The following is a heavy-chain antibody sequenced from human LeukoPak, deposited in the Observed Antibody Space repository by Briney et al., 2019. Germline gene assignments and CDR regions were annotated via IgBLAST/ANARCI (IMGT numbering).Heavy chain of an antibody. J-gene: IGHJ4*02. D-gene: IGHD4-17*01. CDR3: ARTLTTVTTGDY. CDR2: ISSSSSYI. V-gene: IGHV3-21*01. CDR1: GFTFSSYS. Sequence: GGSLRLSCAASGFTFSSYSMNWVRQAPGKGLEWVSSISSSSSYIYYADSVKGRFTISRDNAKNSLYLQMNSLRAEDTAVYYCARTLTTVTTGDYWGQGTLVTVSS.